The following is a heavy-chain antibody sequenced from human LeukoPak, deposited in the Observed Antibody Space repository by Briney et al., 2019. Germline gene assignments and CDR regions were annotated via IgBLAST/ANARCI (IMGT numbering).Heavy chain of an antibody. J-gene: IGHJ6*02. Sequence: GASVKVSCKASGYTFTGYYMHWVRQAPGQGLEWMGWINPNTGVTSYAQKFQGRVTLTRDTSIITAYMELTRLRSDDTAMYYCARDRTTVTTGYYGMDVWGQGTTVTVSS. D-gene: IGHD4-17*01. CDR3: ARDRTTVTTGYYGMDV. CDR2: INPNTGVT. V-gene: IGHV1-2*02. CDR1: GYTFTGYY.